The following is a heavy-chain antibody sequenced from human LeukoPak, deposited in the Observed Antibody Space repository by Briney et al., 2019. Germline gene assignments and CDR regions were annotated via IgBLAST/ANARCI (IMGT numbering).Heavy chain of an antibody. Sequence: PSETLSLTCTVSGGSISSGGYYWRWIRQPPGKGLEWIGYIYHSGSTYYNPSLKSRVTISVDRSKNQFSLKLSSVTAADTAVYYCARGRCSSSCPARYYFDYWGQGTLVTVSS. CDR3: ARGRCSSSCPARYYFDY. CDR2: IYHSGST. D-gene: IGHD6-13*01. J-gene: IGHJ4*02. V-gene: IGHV4-30-2*01. CDR1: GGSISSGGYY.